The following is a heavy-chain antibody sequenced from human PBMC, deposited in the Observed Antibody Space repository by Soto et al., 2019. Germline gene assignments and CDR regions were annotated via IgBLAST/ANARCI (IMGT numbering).Heavy chain of an antibody. CDR1: GYTFTSYC. Sequence: VASVKVSCKASGYTFTSYCISWVRQAPGQGLEWMGWISAYNGNTNYAQKLQGRVTMTTDTSTSTAYMELRSLRSDDTAVYYCARDLAVAGTGGNWFDPWGQGTLVTVSS. CDR3: ARDLAVAGTGGNWFDP. J-gene: IGHJ5*02. V-gene: IGHV1-18*04. D-gene: IGHD6-19*01. CDR2: ISAYNGNT.